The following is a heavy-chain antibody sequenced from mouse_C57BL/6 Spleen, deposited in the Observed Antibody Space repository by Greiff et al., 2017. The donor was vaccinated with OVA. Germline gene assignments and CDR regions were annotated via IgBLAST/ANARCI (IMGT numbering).Heavy chain of an antibody. V-gene: IGHV14-1*01. J-gene: IGHJ4*01. Sequence: VQLQQSGAELVRPGASVKLSCTASGFNIKDYYMHWVKQRPEQGLEWIGRFDPEDGDTEYAPKFQGKATMTADPSSNTAYLQLSSLTSEDTAVYYCTTLTGTGAMDYWGQGTSVTVSS. CDR1: GFNIKDYY. D-gene: IGHD4-1*01. CDR3: TTLTGTGAMDY. CDR2: FDPEDGDT.